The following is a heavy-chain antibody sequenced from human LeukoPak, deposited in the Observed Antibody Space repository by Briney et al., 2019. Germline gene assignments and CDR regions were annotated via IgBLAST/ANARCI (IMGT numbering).Heavy chain of an antibody. Sequence: SGGSLRLSCAASGFTFSSYAMHWVRQAPGKGLEYVSAISSNGGSTYYANSVKGRFTISRDNSKNTLYLQMGSLRAEDMAVYYCARVTYYDSSGYADAFDIWGQGTMVTVSS. V-gene: IGHV3-64*01. CDR3: ARVTYYDSSGYADAFDI. D-gene: IGHD3-22*01. CDR2: ISSNGGST. J-gene: IGHJ3*02. CDR1: GFTFSSYA.